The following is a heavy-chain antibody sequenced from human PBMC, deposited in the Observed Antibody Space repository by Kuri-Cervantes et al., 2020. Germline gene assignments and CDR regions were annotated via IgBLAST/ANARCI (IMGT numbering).Heavy chain of an antibody. CDR3: AGVSSPADIVVVPAAIYYYYYYGMDV. D-gene: IGHD2-2*02. Sequence: GESLKISCAASGFTFSSYGMHWVRQAPGKGLEWVAVISYDGSNKYYADSVKGRFTISRDNAKNSLYLQMNSLRAEDTAVYYCAGVSSPADIVVVPAAIYYYYYYGMDVWGQGTTVTVSS. V-gene: IGHV3-30*03. J-gene: IGHJ6*02. CDR2: ISYDGSNK. CDR1: GFTFSSYG.